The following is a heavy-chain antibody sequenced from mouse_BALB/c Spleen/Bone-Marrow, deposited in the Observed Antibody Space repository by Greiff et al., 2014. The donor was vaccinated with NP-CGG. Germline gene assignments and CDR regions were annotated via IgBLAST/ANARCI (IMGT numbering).Heavy chain of an antibody. D-gene: IGHD2-3*01. V-gene: IGHV4-1*02. CDR1: GFDFSGYW. CDR3: ARNGYYGWITY. Sequence: EVKLMESGGGLVQPGGSLKLSCAASGFDFSGYWMTWVRQAPGKGLEWIGEINPDSRTINYKPSLKEKFIMSRDNAKNTLYLQMSKVRSEDTALYYCARNGYYGWITYGGQGTLVTVSA. J-gene: IGHJ3*01. CDR2: INPDSRTI.